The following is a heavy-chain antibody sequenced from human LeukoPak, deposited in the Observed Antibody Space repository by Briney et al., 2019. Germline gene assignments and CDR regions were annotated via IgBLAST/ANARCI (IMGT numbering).Heavy chain of an antibody. CDR3: ARALSVDSGWFYFHF. CDR1: GLTFRNHL. Sequence: GGPLTLPCAPSGLTFRNHLMHWPPQAPGKGLECLAFIRFDASETLYADSVKGRFTISRDNYKNTLSLQLNSLKAEDTGLYYCARALSVDSGWFYFHFWGQGTLVSVSS. J-gene: IGHJ4*02. V-gene: IGHV3-33*01. CDR2: IRFDASET. D-gene: IGHD6-19*01.